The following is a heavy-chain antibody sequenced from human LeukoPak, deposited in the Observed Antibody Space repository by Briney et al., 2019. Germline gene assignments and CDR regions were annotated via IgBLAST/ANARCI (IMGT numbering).Heavy chain of an antibody. D-gene: IGHD5-24*01. CDR2: IIPIFGTA. CDR1: GGTFSSYA. J-gene: IGHJ6*03. V-gene: IGHV1-69*05. CDR3: ARSPPPRWGSNYYYYMDV. Sequence: SVKVSCKASGGTFSSYAISWVRQAPGQGLEWMGGIIPIFGTANYAQKFQGRVTITTDESTSTAYMELSSLRSEDTAVYYCARSPPPRWGSNYYYYMDVWGKGTTVTVSS.